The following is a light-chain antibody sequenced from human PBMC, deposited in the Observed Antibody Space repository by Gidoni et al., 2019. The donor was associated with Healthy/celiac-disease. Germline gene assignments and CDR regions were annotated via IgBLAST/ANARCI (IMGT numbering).Light chain of an antibody. V-gene: IGLV1-44*01. CDR3: AAWDDSLNGVV. CDR2: SNN. CDR1: SSNIGSNT. Sequence: QSFLPTPPSASGTPGHRDNISGSGCSSNIGSNTVNWYQQLPGTATKLLIYSNNQRPSGVPDRFSGCKSGNSASLAISGIQSEDEDDYYCAAWDDSLNGVVFGGGTKLTVL. J-gene: IGLJ2*01.